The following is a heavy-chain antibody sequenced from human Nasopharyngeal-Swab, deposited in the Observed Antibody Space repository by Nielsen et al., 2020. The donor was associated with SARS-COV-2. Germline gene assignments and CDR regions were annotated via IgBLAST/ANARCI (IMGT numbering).Heavy chain of an antibody. V-gene: IGHV1-2*06. CDR2: INPDTGAT. CDR1: GDSFTAYF. J-gene: IGHJ4*02. D-gene: IGHD4-17*01. CDR3: ATWGIGYGENAHATFDS. Sequence: ASVKVSCKVSGDSFTAYFIHWIRQAPGQRPEWMGRINPDTGATNYAQKFQGRVTLTRDMSIKTVYMELTSLTSDDTAVYYCATWGIGYGENAHATFDSWGQGTQVTVSS.